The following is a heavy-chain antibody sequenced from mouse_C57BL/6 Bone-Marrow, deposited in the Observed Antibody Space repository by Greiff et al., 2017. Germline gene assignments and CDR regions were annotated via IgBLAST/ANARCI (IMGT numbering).Heavy chain of an antibody. CDR2: IDPEDGET. Sequence: VQLKESGAELVKPGASVKLSCTASGFNIKDYYMHWVKQRTEQGLEWIGGIDPEDGETKYAPKFQGKATITADTSSTTAYLQLSSLTSEDTAIYYCARTPSYYGSSPWFAYWGQGTLVTVSA. V-gene: IGHV14-2*01. CDR3: ARTPSYYGSSPWFAY. D-gene: IGHD1-1*01. CDR1: GFNIKDYY. J-gene: IGHJ3*01.